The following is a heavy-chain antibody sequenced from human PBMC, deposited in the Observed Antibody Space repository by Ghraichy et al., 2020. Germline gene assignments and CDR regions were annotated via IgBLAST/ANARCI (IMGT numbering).Heavy chain of an antibody. V-gene: IGHV3-30*04. CDR3: ARRRGYSYGWELDY. D-gene: IGHD5-18*01. CDR1: GFTFSSYA. CDR2: ISYDGSNK. J-gene: IGHJ4*02. Sequence: GGALRLSCAASGFTFSSYAMHWVRQAPGKGLEWVAVISYDGSNKYYADSVKGRFTISRDNSKNTLYLQMNSLRAEDTAVYYCARRRGYSYGWELDYWGQGTLVTVSS.